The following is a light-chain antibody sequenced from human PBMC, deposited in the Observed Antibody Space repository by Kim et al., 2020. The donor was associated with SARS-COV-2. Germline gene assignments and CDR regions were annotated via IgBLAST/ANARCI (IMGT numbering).Light chain of an antibody. CDR1: ISNIGSNF. Sequence: QKVICSGSGNISNIGSNFVSWYSQLPGTAPKFVIYDNNKRPSGIPDRFSGSKSGTSATLGITGLQTGDEADYYCVTWDDRLSAVVFGGGTKVTVL. CDR3: VTWDDRLSAVV. J-gene: IGLJ2*01. CDR2: DNN. V-gene: IGLV1-51*01.